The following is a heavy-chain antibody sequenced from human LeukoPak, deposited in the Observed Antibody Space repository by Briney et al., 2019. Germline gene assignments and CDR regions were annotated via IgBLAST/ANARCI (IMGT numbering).Heavy chain of an antibody. CDR3: ASGETYYYDSSGFYYGFDI. J-gene: IGHJ3*02. V-gene: IGHV4-38-2*02. CDR1: GYSITRHYS. Sequence: SETLSLTCTVSGYSITRHYSWAWVRQPPGKGLEWIGSIYHSGSTYYNPSLKSRVTISVDTSKNQFSLKLSSVTAADTAVYYCASGETYYYDSSGFYYGFDIWGQGTMVTVSS. CDR2: IYHSGST. D-gene: IGHD3-22*01.